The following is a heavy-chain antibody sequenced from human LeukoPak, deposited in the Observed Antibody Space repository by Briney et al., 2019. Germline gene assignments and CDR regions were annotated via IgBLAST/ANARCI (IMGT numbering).Heavy chain of an antibody. CDR2: IIPIFGTA. Sequence: ASVKVSCKASGGTFSSYAISWVRQAPGQGLEWMGGIIPIFGTANYAQKFQGRVTITADESTSTAYMELSRLRSEDTAVYYCARARGYSGRDFDYWGQGTLVTVSS. CDR1: GGTFSSYA. V-gene: IGHV1-69*13. CDR3: ARARGYSGRDFDY. J-gene: IGHJ4*02. D-gene: IGHD5-12*01.